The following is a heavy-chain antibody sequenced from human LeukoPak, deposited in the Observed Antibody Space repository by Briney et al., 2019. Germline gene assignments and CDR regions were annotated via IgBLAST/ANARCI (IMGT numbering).Heavy chain of an antibody. CDR3: ARRYCSSTSCYGNAFDI. CDR1: GFSFGTHW. J-gene: IGHJ3*02. CDR2: IKQDETET. V-gene: IGHV3-7*01. Sequence: QAGGSLRLSCAASGFSFGTHWMAWVRQPPGAGPEWVANIKQDETETYYADAVRGRFTITRDNAKNSLYLQMDNLRGEDTAVYYCARRYCSSTSCYGNAFDIWGQGTMVTVSS. D-gene: IGHD2-2*01.